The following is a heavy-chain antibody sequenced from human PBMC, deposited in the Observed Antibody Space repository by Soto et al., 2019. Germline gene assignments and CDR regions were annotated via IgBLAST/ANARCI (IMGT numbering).Heavy chain of an antibody. V-gene: IGHV3-30-3*01. CDR2: ISYDGSSQ. D-gene: IGHD1-26*01. Sequence: PGGSLRLSCAASGFTFSNHAMHWVRQAPGKGLEWVALISYDGSSQYYADSVKGRFTLSRGNSKNSLYLQMNSLKTEDTAVYYCTVVKRWDQYSKSGYWFDPWGPGTLVTVSS. CDR3: TVVKRWDQYSKSGYWFDP. J-gene: IGHJ5*02. CDR1: GFTFSNHA.